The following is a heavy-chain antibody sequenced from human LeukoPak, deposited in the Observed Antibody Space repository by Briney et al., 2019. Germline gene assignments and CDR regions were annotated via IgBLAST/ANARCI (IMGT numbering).Heavy chain of an antibody. CDR3: ARDFYGSSDY. CDR1: GFTFSSYW. V-gene: IGHV3-74*01. CDR2: ITSDGSST. J-gene: IGHJ4*02. D-gene: IGHD6-6*01. Sequence: PGGSLRLSCAASGFTFSSYWMHWVRHAPGKGLVWVSRITSDGSSTSYADSVKGRFTISRDSAKNTLYLQMNSLRAEDTAVYYCARDFYGSSDYWGQGTLVTVSS.